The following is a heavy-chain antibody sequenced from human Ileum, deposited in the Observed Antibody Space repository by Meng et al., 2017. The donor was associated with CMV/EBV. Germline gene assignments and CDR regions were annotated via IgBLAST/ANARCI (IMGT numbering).Heavy chain of an antibody. V-gene: IGHV4-28*01. CDR1: GYSINSSNW. Sequence: SGYSINSSNWWGWIRQPPGKGLEWIGYIYYSGTTYYNPSLKSRVTMSVDTSKNQFSLKLSSVTAVDMAVYYCARHRCSTTSCYVDYWGQGTLVTVSS. CDR3: ARHRCSTTSCYVDY. CDR2: IYYSGTT. D-gene: IGHD2-2*01. J-gene: IGHJ4*02.